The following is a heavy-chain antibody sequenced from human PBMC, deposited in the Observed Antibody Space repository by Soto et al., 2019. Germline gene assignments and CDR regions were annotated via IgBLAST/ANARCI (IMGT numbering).Heavy chain of an antibody. CDR2: IYYSGST. CDR3: SILGCGGGSCSSTLGWFDP. Sequence: PSETLSLTCTVSGGSISSSNYYWGWIRQPPGKGLEWIGSIYYSGSTYYNPSLKSRVTISVDSSKNQFSLKLSSVTAAVTVVYYCSILGCGGGSCSSTLGWFDPSGQGALVTVSS. V-gene: IGHV4-39*01. CDR1: GGSISSSNYY. D-gene: IGHD2-15*01. J-gene: IGHJ5*02.